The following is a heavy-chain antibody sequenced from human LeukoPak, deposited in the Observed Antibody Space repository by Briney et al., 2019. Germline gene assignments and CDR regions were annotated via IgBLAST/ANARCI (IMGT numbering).Heavy chain of an antibody. J-gene: IGHJ4*02. V-gene: IGHV3-11*01. Sequence: SGGSLRLSCAASGFTFSDYYMSWIRQAPGKGLEWVSYISSSGSTIYYADSVKGRFTISRDNAKNSMDLQMNSLRAEDTAVYYCARVWYSGSYPVDYWGQGTLVTVPS. CDR2: ISSSGSTI. D-gene: IGHD1-26*01. CDR1: GFTFSDYY. CDR3: ARVWYSGSYPVDY.